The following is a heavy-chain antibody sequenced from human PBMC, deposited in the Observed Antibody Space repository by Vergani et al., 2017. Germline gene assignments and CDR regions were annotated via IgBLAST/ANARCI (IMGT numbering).Heavy chain of an antibody. CDR2: ISWNSDSI. V-gene: IGHV3-9*03. D-gene: IGHD3-10*01. CDR1: GFTFDDYA. J-gene: IGHJ6*02. Sequence: EVQLVESGGGLVQPGRSLRLSCAASGFTFDDYAMHWVRQAPGKGLEWVSGISWNSDSIGYADSVKGRFTISRDNAKDSLYLQMNSLRAEDMALYYCAKDKEKNLYYYGSGLYYYYYGMDVWGQGTTVTVSS. CDR3: AKDKEKNLYYYGSGLYYYYYGMDV.